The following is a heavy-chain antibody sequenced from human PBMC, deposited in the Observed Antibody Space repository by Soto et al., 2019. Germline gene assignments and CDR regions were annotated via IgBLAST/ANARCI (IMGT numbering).Heavy chain of an antibody. CDR2: IYYSGST. J-gene: IGHJ6*02. CDR3: ARAGDRDTAMVYYYYGMDV. D-gene: IGHD5-18*01. Sequence: SETLSLTCTVSGGSISSHYWSWIRQPPGKGLEWIGYIYYSGSTNYNPSLKSRVTISVDTSKNQFSLKLSSVTAADTAVYYCARAGDRDTAMVYYYYGMDVWGQGTTVTVSS. V-gene: IGHV4-59*11. CDR1: GGSISSHY.